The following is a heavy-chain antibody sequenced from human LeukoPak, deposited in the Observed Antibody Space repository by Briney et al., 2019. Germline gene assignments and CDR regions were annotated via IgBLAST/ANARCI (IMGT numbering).Heavy chain of an antibody. Sequence: SETLSLTCTVSGGPISSYYWTWLRQPAGKGLAWIGRISASGNPHYSPSPTSRVTMSVDASKNQFSLKLSSVTAADTAVYYCAREGRSSSSGYWGQGTLVTVSS. D-gene: IGHD2-15*01. CDR1: GGPISSYY. CDR2: ISASGNP. CDR3: AREGRSSSSGY. V-gene: IGHV4-4*07. J-gene: IGHJ4*02.